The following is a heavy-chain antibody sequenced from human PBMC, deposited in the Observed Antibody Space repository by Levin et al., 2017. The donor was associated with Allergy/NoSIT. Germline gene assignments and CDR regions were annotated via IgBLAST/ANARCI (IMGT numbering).Heavy chain of an antibody. Sequence: SETLSLTCIVSGGSISNSYYYWGWIRQPPGKGLEWIGSIYYSGSTHYNPSLNSRGTISVDTSKNQFSLGLSSVTAADTAVYYCARHGGYGDYNWFDPWGQGTLVTVSS. CDR1: GGSISNSYYY. D-gene: IGHD4-17*01. CDR3: ARHGGYGDYNWFDP. J-gene: IGHJ5*02. CDR2: IYYSGST. V-gene: IGHV4-39*01.